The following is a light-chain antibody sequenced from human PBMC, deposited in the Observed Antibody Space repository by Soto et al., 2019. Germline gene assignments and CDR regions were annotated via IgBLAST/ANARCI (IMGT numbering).Light chain of an antibody. CDR2: GAS. CDR1: QSVSLNY. V-gene: IGKV3-20*01. Sequence: EIVLTQSPGTLSLSPGERTTLSCRASQSVSLNYLAWYQQKPGQTPRLLIYGASNRATGIPDRFSAGGSGTDFTLTITRLEPEDFAVYYCQQYGISPYTFGQGTKLEIK. CDR3: QQYGISPYT. J-gene: IGKJ2*01.